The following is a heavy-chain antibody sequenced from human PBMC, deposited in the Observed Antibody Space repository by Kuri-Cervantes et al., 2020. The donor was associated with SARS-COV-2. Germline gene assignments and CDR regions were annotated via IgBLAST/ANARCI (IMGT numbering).Heavy chain of an antibody. V-gene: IGHV3-48*01. CDR1: GFTFSSYS. Sequence: GGSLRLSCAASGFTFSSYSMNWVRQAPGEGLEWVSYISSSSSTIYYADSVKGRFSISRDNAKNSLYLQINSLRAEDTAVYYCARDLSSGLWAFDYWGQGTLVTVSS. CDR3: ARDLSSGLWAFDY. D-gene: IGHD5-18*01. CDR2: ISSSSSTI. J-gene: IGHJ4*02.